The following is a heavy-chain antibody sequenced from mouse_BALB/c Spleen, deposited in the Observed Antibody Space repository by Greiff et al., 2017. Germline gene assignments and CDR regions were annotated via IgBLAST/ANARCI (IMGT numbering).Heavy chain of an antibody. CDR3: ARDLSITTVPLDY. D-gene: IGHD1-1*01. CDR2: IWAGGST. CDR1: GFSLTSYG. J-gene: IGHJ2*01. Sequence: VQLVESGPGLVAPSQSLSITCTVSGFSLTSYGVHWVRQPPGKGLEWLGVIWAGGSTNYNSALMSRLSISKDNSKSQVFLKMNSLQTDDTAMYYCARDLSITTVPLDYWGQGTTLTVSS. V-gene: IGHV2-9*02.